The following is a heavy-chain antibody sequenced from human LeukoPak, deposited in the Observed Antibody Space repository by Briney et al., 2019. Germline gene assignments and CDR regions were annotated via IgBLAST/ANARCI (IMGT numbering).Heavy chain of an antibody. J-gene: IGHJ6*03. Sequence: PSETLSLTCTVSGGSIDSSSYYWDWIRQPPGKGLEWLGNINYSGTTFYTSSLKSRVTISTDMSKNQFSLRLTSVTAADTAVYYCARQRADYFYHYMDVWGKGTTVIVSS. CDR2: INYSGTT. CDR1: GGSIDSSSYY. V-gene: IGHV4-39*01. CDR3: ARQRADYFYHYMDV.